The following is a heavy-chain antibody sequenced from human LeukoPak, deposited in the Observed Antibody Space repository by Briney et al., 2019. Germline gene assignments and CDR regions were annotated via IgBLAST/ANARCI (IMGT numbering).Heavy chain of an antibody. V-gene: IGHV3-30-3*01. CDR1: GFTFSSYA. J-gene: IGHJ4*02. D-gene: IGHD7-27*01. Sequence: GGSLRLSCAASGFTFSSYAMHWVRQAPGKGLEWVAVISYDGSNKYYADSVKGRFTISRDNSKNTLYLQMNSLRAEDTAVYYCASPLAWGSRVQGLDLDYWGQGTLVTVSS. CDR3: ASPLAWGSRVQGLDLDY. CDR2: ISYDGSNK.